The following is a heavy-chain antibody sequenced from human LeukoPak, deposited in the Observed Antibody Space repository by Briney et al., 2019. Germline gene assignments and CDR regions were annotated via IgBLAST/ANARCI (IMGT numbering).Heavy chain of an antibody. CDR3: AVTGVAVAGTGGYYYGMDV. V-gene: IGHV3-21*01. Sequence: GRSLRLSCAASGFTFSSYGMNWVRQAPGKGLEWVSSISSSSSYIYYADSVKGRFTISRDNAKNSLYLQMNSLRAEDTAVYYCAVTGVAVAGTGGYYYGMDVWGQGTTVTVSS. CDR1: GFTFSSYG. D-gene: IGHD6-19*01. J-gene: IGHJ6*02. CDR2: ISSSSSYI.